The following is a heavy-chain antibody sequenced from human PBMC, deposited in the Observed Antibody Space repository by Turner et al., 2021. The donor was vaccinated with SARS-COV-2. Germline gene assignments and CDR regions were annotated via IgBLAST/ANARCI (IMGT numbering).Heavy chain of an antibody. CDR1: GYTLTELS. CDR3: ATGVAVAGTPSRYYYYHGMDV. Sequence: QVQLVQSGAEVKKPGASVKVSCKVSGYTLTELSMHWVRQAPGKGLEWMGGFDPEDGETIYAQKFQGRVTMTEATSTDTAYMGLSSLRSEDTAVYYCATGVAVAGTPSRYYYYHGMDVWGQGSTVTVSS. CDR2: FDPEDGET. J-gene: IGHJ6*02. D-gene: IGHD6-19*01. V-gene: IGHV1-24*01.